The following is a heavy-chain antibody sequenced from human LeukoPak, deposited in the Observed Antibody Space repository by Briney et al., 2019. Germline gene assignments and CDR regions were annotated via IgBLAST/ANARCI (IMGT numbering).Heavy chain of an antibody. Sequence: SETLSLTCAVYGGSFSGYYWSWIRQPPGKGLGWIGEINHSGSTNYNPSLKSRVTISVDTSKNQFSLKLSSVTAADTAVYYCARGFTGSYYYYYYMDVWGKGTTVAVSS. CDR1: GGSFSGYY. CDR3: ARGFTGSYYYYYYMDV. CDR2: INHSGST. D-gene: IGHD3-10*01. V-gene: IGHV4-34*01. J-gene: IGHJ6*03.